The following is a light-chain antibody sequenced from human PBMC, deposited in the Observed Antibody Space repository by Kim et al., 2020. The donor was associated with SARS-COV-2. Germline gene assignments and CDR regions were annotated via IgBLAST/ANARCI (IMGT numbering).Light chain of an antibody. Sequence: QSALTQPPSASGSPGQSVTISCTGTSNDIDDYKYVSWYQQHPGKAPRLMIYEVSKWPSGVPDRFSGSKSGNTASLTVSGLQAEDEADYYCSSYVGSNNWVFGGGTKVTVL. V-gene: IGLV2-8*01. CDR2: EVS. J-gene: IGLJ3*02. CDR3: SSYVGSNNWV. CDR1: SNDIDDYKY.